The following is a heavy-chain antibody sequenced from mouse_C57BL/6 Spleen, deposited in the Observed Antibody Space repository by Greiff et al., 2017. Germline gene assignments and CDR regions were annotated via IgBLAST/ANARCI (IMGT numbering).Heavy chain of an antibody. CDR1: GYAFSSYW. D-gene: IGHD1-1*01. Sequence: QVQLQQSGAELVKPGASVKISCKASGYAFSSYWMNWVKQRPGKGLEWIGQLYPGDGDTNYNGKFKGKATLTAAKSSSTAYMQLSRLTSEDSAVYFCARGYYDGGDYYAMDYWGQGTSVTVSS. J-gene: IGHJ4*01. CDR2: LYPGDGDT. V-gene: IGHV1-80*01. CDR3: ARGYYDGGDYYAMDY.